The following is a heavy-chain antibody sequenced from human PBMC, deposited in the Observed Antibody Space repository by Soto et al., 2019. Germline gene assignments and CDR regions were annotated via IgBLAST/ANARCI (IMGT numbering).Heavy chain of an antibody. CDR3: AKKVRVSDWYLDY. CDR2: ISGSGFST. CDR1: GFTFSSYA. D-gene: IGHD2-21*02. V-gene: IGHV3-23*01. Sequence: GGSLRLSCAASGFTFSSYAMSWFRQAPGKGLEWVSSISGSGFSTYYADSVEGRFTISRDNSKNTLYLQRNNLRAEDTAVYYCAKKVRVSDWYLDYWGQGALVTVSS. J-gene: IGHJ4*02.